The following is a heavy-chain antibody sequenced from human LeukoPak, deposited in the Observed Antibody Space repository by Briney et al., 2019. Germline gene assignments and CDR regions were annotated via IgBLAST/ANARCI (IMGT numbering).Heavy chain of an antibody. D-gene: IGHD2-2*01. CDR1: GFTFSSYG. J-gene: IGHJ6*04. V-gene: IGHV3-30*03. Sequence: GRSLRLSCAASGFTFSSYGMHWVRQAPGKGLEWVAVISYDGSNKYYADSVKGRFTISRDNSKNTLYLQMNSLRAEDTAVYYCAREHVCSSTSCSYYYYYGMDVWGKGTTVTVSS. CDR2: ISYDGSNK. CDR3: AREHVCSSTSCSYYYYYGMDV.